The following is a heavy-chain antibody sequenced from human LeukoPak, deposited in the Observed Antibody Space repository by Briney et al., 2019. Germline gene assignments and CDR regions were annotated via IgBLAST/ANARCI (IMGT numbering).Heavy chain of an antibody. CDR2: TYYNYKWNK. V-gene: IGHV6-1*01. J-gene: IGHJ3*02. CDR1: GDSVSNKRII. D-gene: IGHD6-19*01. Sequence: SQTLSLTCAISGDSVSNKRIIWNWVTQSPSIGLEWLGRTYYNYKWNKDYAVPVKSRISINPDTSKNHVSLQMNSVTPEDTAVYYCARGVAGKGAFDIWGQGTMVTVSS. CDR3: ARGVAGKGAFDI.